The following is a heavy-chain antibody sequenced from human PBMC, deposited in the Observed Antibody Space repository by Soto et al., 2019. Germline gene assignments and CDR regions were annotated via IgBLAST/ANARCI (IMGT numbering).Heavy chain of an antibody. CDR3: TSLNRIAAPRVYYYGMDV. V-gene: IGHV3-73*01. D-gene: IGHD6-13*01. CDR1: GFTFSGSA. Sequence: GGSLRLSCAASGFTFSGSAMHWVRQASGKGLEWVGRIRSKANSYATAYAASVKGRFTISRDDSKNTAYLQMNSLKTEETAVYYCTSLNRIAAPRVYYYGMDVWGQGTTVTVSS. CDR2: IRSKANSYAT. J-gene: IGHJ6*02.